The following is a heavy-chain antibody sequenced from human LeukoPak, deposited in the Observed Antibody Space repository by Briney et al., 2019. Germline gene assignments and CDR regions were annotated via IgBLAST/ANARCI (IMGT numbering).Heavy chain of an antibody. CDR1: GGSISSTTSF. CDR3: ARHGSTDYFDY. D-gene: IGHD2-2*03. V-gene: IGHV4-39*01. J-gene: IGHJ4*02. CDR2: IYYSGST. Sequence: PSETLSLTCAVPGGSISSTTSFWGWIRQPPGKGLEWIGRIYYSGSTFYNPSLKSRVTLSVDTSKNQFSLSLSSVTAADTAVYYCARHGSTDYFDYWGQGTLVTVSS.